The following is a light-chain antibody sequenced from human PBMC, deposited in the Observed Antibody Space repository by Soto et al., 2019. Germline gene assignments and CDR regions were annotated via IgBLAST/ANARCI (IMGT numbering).Light chain of an antibody. Sequence: QSVLTQPASVSGSPGQSITISCTGTSSDAGGYNYVSWYQQHPGKDPKLMIYDVSNRPSGVSNRFSGSKSGNTASLTISGLQAEDEADYYCSSYTSSSTVVFGGGTQLPVL. V-gene: IGLV2-14*01. CDR2: DVS. CDR1: SSDAGGYNY. CDR3: SSYTSSSTVV. J-gene: IGLJ2*01.